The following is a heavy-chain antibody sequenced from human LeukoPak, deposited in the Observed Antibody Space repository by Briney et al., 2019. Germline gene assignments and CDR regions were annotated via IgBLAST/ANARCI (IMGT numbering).Heavy chain of an antibody. J-gene: IGHJ5*02. CDR3: ARGYSSSWYNWLDP. V-gene: IGHV3-74*01. CDR1: GFTFNSYW. Sequence: PGGSLTLSCAASGFTFNSYWMHWVRQAPGKGLVWVSQINNDGSTTRYADSVKGRFTISRDNAENTLYLQMSSLRAEDAAVYYCARGYSSSWYNWLDPWGQGTLVTVSS. D-gene: IGHD6-13*01. CDR2: INNDGSTT.